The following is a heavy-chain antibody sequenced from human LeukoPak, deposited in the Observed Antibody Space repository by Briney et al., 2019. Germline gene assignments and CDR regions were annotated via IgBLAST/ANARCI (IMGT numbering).Heavy chain of an antibody. CDR1: GYTFTDYY. J-gene: IGHJ3*02. D-gene: IGHD1-20*01. CDR2: INPNSGGT. CDR3: ARGYNWNGAAFDI. Sequence: ASVKVSCKASGYTFTDYYIHWVRQAPGLGPEWMGWINPNSGGTDYAQKFQGRVTMTRDTSISTAYMELSRVISDDTAVYYCARGYNWNGAAFDIWGQGTMVTVSS. V-gene: IGHV1-2*02.